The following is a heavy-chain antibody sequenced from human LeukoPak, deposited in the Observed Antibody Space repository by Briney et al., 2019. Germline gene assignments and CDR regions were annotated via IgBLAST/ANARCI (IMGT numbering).Heavy chain of an antibody. J-gene: IGHJ4*02. CDR3: AKSPHIDGYSGYDYFDY. CDR1: GFTFSSYG. V-gene: IGHV3-30*02. D-gene: IGHD5-12*01. CDR2: IRYDGSNK. Sequence: GGSLRLSCAASGFTFSSYGMHWVRQAPGKGLEWVAFIRYDGSNKYYADSVKGRFTISRDNSKNTLYLEMNSLRAEDTAVYYCAKSPHIDGYSGYDYFDYWGQGTLVTVSS.